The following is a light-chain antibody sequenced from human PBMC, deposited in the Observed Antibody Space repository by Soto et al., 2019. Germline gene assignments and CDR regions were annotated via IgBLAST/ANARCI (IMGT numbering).Light chain of an antibody. CDR2: EVS. CDR3: SSYAGSSNFVV. J-gene: IGLJ2*01. Sequence: QSALTQPPSASGSPGQSVTISCTGTSSDIGTYNCVSWYQQHPGKAPKLMIYEVSKRPSGVPDRFSGSKSGNAASLTISGLRADDEADYYCSSYAGSSNFVVFGGGTKLTVL. CDR1: SSDIGTYNC. V-gene: IGLV2-8*01.